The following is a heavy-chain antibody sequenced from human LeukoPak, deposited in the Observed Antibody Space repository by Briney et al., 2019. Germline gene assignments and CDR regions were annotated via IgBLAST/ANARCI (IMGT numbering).Heavy chain of an antibody. CDR3: AREEGYSSCYNEFDY. CDR2: ISSSSSYI. J-gene: IGHJ4*02. D-gene: IGHD3-22*01. Sequence: GGSLRLSCAASGFTFSSYSINWVRQAPGKGLKWVSSISSSSSYISYADSVKGRFTISRDNAKNSLYLQMNSLRAEDTAVYYCAREEGYSSCYNEFDYWGQGTLVTVSS. V-gene: IGHV3-21*01. CDR1: GFTFSSYS.